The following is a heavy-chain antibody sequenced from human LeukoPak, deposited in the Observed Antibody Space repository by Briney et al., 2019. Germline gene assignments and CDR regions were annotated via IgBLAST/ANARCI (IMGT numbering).Heavy chain of an antibody. J-gene: IGHJ4*02. CDR1: GGSITTYY. D-gene: IGHD3-22*01. Sequence: SETLSLTCTVSGGSITTYYWTWIRQPPGKGLDYIGFIFHSGNTNYNPSLKNRVTISVDLSKNQFSLKLNSVTAADTAVYYCARVVKAYYYDNSGYFDHWGQGTLVTVSS. CDR2: IFHSGNT. V-gene: IGHV4-59*01. CDR3: ARVVKAYYYDNSGYFDH.